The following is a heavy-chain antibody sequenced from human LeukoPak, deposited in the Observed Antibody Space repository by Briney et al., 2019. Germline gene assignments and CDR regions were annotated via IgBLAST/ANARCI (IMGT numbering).Heavy chain of an antibody. V-gene: IGHV3-53*04. J-gene: IGHJ3*01. Sequence: GGSLRLSCAASGISVSNDYMSWVRQAPGKGLEWVSAIYADGYTRDAASVKDRFSISRHNSKNTVYLQMDNLRPEDTAVYYCARDRRGEKDFDVWGPGTMVTVSS. CDR3: ARDRRGEKDFDV. CDR2: IYADGYT. CDR1: GISVSNDY.